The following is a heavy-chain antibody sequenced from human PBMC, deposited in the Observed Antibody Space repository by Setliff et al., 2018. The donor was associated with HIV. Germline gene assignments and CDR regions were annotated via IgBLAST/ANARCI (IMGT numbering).Heavy chain of an antibody. CDR2: INDSGTT. CDR1: DGSLSSYY. J-gene: IGHJ4*02. CDR3: TLTHVGAQTHVGIPMIDNF. D-gene: IGHD3-16*02. Sequence: PSETLSLTCAVYDGSLSSYYWSWIRQSTGKGLEWIGEINDSGTTNYNPSLESRVTMLIDMSRNQFSLKLSSVTAADTGVYFCTLTHVGAQTHVGIPMIDNFWGQGTLVTVSS. V-gene: IGHV4-34*01.